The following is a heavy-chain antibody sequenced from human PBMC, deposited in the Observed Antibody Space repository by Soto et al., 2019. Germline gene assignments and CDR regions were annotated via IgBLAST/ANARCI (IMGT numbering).Heavy chain of an antibody. CDR2: VHYSGST. J-gene: IGHJ4*02. Sequence: GHPSETLSLTCTVSGESLNNYYWSWIRQPPGKGLEWIGFVHYSGSTGYNPSLKSRVTISVDTSKNQLSLKVTSVTTADTAIYFCARGRVPAVWGQGTLVTVSS. V-gene: IGHV4-59*01. CDR1: GESLNNYY. D-gene: IGHD3-10*01. CDR3: ARGRVPAV.